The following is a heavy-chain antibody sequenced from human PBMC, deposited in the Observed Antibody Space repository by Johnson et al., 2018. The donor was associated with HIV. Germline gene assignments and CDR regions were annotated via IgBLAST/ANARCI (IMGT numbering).Heavy chain of an antibody. V-gene: IGHV3-13*01. J-gene: IGHJ3*02. D-gene: IGHD2-8*01. CDR3: ARMMYRRGAFDI. Sequence: MQLVESGGGLVQPGGSLRLSCAASGFTFSSYDMHWVRQATGKGLEWVSAIGTAGDTYYPGSVKGRFTISRENAKNSLYLQMNSLRAGDTAVYYCARMMYRRGAFDIWGQGTMVTVSS. CDR1: GFTFSSYD. CDR2: IGTAGDT.